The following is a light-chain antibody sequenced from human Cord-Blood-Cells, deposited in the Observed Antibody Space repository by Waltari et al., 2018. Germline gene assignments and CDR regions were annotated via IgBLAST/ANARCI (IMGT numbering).Light chain of an antibody. CDR3: LQDYDYPRT. Sequence: ANQMTQSLSPLSASVRDRVTITCRASQGIRNDLGWYKQKPGKAPKLLIYAASSLQSGVPSRFGGSGSGTDFTLTISKLQPEDFATYYCLQDYDYPRTFGQGTKVEIK. J-gene: IGKJ1*01. CDR1: QGIRND. CDR2: AAS. V-gene: IGKV1-6*01.